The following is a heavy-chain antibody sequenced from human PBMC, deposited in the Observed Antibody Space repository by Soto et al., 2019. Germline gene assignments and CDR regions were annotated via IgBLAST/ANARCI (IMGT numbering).Heavy chain of an antibody. CDR2: ISSTSAYT. J-gene: IGHJ4*02. CDR3: GRKFSGYDVFDY. V-gene: IGHV3-11*06. CDR1: GFTFSDYY. Sequence: GGSLRLSCAVSGFTFSDYYMTWFRQAPGKGLEWVSYISSTSAYTNYADSVRGRFTISRDNAKNSLYLQMNSLRAEDTAVYYCGRKFSGYDVFDYWGQGSLVTVSS. D-gene: IGHD5-12*01.